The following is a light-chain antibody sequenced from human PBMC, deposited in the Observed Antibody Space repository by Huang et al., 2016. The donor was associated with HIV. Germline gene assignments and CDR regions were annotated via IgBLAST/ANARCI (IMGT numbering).Light chain of an antibody. J-gene: IGKJ2*01. CDR1: QNVSSY. CDR2: EAS. V-gene: IGKV3-11*01. Sequence: EVVLTQSPATLSLSPGERATRACRASQNVSSYLAWYQQKACQTPSLLIDEASNRANGIPARFSGSGSGTDFTLTISSLEPVDSAVYYCQQRTNWPTFGQGTKLEI. CDR3: QQRTNWPT.